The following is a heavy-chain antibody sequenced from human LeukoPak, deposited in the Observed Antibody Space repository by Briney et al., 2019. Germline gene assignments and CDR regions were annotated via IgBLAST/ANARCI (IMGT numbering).Heavy chain of an antibody. CDR2: IYSGGST. CDR3: ARDLHYYFDY. J-gene: IGHJ4*02. Sequence: GGSLRLSCTAAGFTVSGNYMSWVRQAPGKGLEWVSVIYSGGSTYYADSVKGRFTISRDNSKNTLYLQMNSLRAEDTAVYYCARDLHYYFDYWGQGTLVTVSS. V-gene: IGHV3-66*01. CDR1: GFTVSGNY.